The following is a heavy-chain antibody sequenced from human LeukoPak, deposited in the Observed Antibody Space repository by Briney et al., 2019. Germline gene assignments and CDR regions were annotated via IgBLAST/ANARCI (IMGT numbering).Heavy chain of an antibody. CDR1: GGTFSSYA. CDR3: ARPEKYGGYDFDY. Sequence: ASVKVSCKASGGTFSSYAISWVRQAPGQGLEWMGGIIPIFGTANYAQKFQGRVTITADESTSTAYMELSSLRSEDTAVYYCARPEKYGGYDFDYWGQGTLVTVSS. D-gene: IGHD5-12*01. J-gene: IGHJ4*02. V-gene: IGHV1-69*13. CDR2: IIPIFGTA.